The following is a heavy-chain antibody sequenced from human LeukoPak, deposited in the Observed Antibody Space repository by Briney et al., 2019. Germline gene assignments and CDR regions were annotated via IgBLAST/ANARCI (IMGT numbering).Heavy chain of an antibody. CDR3: ARGAEDIVVVVAATPDYFDY. Sequence: SVKVSCKASGGAFSSYAISWVRQAPGQGLEWMGRIIPILGIANYAQKFQGRVTITADKSTSTAYMELSSLRSEDTAVYYCARGAEDIVVVVAATPDYFDYWGQGTLVTVSS. D-gene: IGHD2-15*01. CDR1: GGAFSSYA. V-gene: IGHV1-69*04. CDR2: IIPILGIA. J-gene: IGHJ4*02.